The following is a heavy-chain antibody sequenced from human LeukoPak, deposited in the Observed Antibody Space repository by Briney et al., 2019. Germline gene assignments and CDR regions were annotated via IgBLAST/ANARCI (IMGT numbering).Heavy chain of an antibody. CDR3: ASSPGFSTY. V-gene: IGHV3-74*01. CDR2: INSDGSST. J-gene: IGHJ4*02. CDR1: GFTFSSYW. Sequence: PGRSLRLSCAASGFTFSSYWMHWVRQAPGKGLVWVSRINSDGSSTNYADSVKGRFTISRDNAKNTLYLQMTSLRAEDTAVYYCASSPGFSTYWGQGTLVTVSS. D-gene: IGHD5/OR15-5a*01.